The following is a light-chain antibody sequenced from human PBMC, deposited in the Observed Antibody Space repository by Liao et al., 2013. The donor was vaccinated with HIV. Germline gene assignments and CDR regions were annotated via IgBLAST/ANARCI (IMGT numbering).Light chain of an antibody. CDR1: NIGDKS. V-gene: IGLV3-21*04. CDR2: YDS. J-gene: IGLJ3*02. CDR3: QVWDSSSDLQV. Sequence: SYELTQPPSVSVAPGKTARITCGGENIGDKSVHWYQQRPGQAPVLVVYYDSDRPSGIPERFSGSNSGNTATLTISRVEAGDEADYYCQVWDSSSDLQVFGGGTKLTVL.